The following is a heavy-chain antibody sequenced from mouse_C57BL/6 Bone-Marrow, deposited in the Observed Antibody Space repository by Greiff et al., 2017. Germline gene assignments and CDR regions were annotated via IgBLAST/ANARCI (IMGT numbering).Heavy chain of an antibody. CDR3: ARLDRGYAMDY. Sequence: VQLKESGGDLVKPGGSLKLSCAASGFTFSSYGMSWVRQTPDKRLEWVGTISSGGGYTYYPDSVKGRFTISRDKANNTLYLQMSSLKSEDTAMYYCARLDRGYAMDYWGQGTSVTVSS. CDR2: ISSGGGYT. D-gene: IGHD3-2*01. J-gene: IGHJ4*01. CDR1: GFTFSSYG. V-gene: IGHV5-6*01.